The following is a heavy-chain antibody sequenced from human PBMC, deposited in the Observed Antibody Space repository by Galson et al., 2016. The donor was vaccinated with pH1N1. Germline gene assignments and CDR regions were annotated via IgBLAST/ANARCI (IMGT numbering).Heavy chain of an antibody. D-gene: IGHD3-22*01. CDR2: ILPIFNTA. Sequence: SCKASGGTFGSYGINWVRQAPGQGLEWMGGILPIFNTAKYAQNFQGRVTITADESTTTAYMELSSLRSEDTAVYYCAREDYYDTDLSDWYFDLWGRGTLLTVSS. CDR1: GGTFGSYG. J-gene: IGHJ2*01. V-gene: IGHV1-69*01. CDR3: AREDYYDTDLSDWYFDL.